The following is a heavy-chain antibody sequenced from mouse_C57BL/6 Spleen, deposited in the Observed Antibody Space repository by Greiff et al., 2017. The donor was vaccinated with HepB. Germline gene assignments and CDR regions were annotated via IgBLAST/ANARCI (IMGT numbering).Heavy chain of an antibody. V-gene: IGHV5-9-1*02. CDR3: TTCYSDYFDY. CDR2: ISSGGDYI. CDR1: GFTFSSYA. D-gene: IGHD1-1*01. J-gene: IGHJ2*01. Sequence: DVMLVESGEGLVKPGGSLKLSCAASGFTFSSYAMSWVRQTPEKRLEWVAYISSGGDYIYYADTVKGRFTISRDNARNTLYLQMSSLKSEDTAMYYCTTCYSDYFDYWGQGTTLTVSS.